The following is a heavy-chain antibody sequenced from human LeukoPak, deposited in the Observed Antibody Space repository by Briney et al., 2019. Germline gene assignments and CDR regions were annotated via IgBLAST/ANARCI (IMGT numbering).Heavy chain of an antibody. CDR2: IYYSGST. Sequence: PSETLSLTCTVSGGSISSSSYYWDWIRQPPGKGLEWIGSIYYSGSTYYNPSLKSRVTISVDTSKNQFSLKLSSVTAADTAVYYCAGGRRDAYNYNYWGQGTLVTVSS. D-gene: IGHD5-24*01. CDR1: GGSISSSSYY. CDR3: AGGRRDAYNYNY. V-gene: IGHV4-39*07. J-gene: IGHJ4*02.